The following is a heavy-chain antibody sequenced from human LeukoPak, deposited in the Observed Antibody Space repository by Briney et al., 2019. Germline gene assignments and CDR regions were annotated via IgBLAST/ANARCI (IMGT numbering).Heavy chain of an antibody. J-gene: IGHJ4*02. CDR3: ARGYYYDSSGPEDY. V-gene: IGHV3-74*01. CDR2: INSDGSST. Sequence: GGSLRLSCAASGFTFSRYWMHWVRQAQGKGRGWVSRINSDGSSTSYADSVKGRFTISRDKAKNTLYLQMNSLRAEDTAVYYCARGYYYDSSGPEDYWGQGTLVTVSS. CDR1: GFTFSRYW. D-gene: IGHD3-22*01.